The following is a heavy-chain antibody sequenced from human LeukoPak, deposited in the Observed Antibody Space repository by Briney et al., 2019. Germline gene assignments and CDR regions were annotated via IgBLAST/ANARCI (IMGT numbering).Heavy chain of an antibody. J-gene: IGHJ4*02. CDR3: ARGRSSNYDFWSGYPVVTAHFDY. CDR1: GGSISSGGYY. Sequence: PSQTLSLTCTVSGGSISSGGYYWSWIRQHPGKGLEWIGYIYYSGSTYYNPSLKSRVTISVDTSKNQFSLKLSSVPAADTAVYYCARGRSSNYDFWSGYPVVTAHFDYWGQGTLVTVSS. D-gene: IGHD3-3*01. CDR2: IYYSGST. V-gene: IGHV4-31*03.